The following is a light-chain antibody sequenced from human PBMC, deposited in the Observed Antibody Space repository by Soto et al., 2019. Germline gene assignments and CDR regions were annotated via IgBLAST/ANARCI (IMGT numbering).Light chain of an antibody. J-gene: IGKJ1*01. V-gene: IGKV1-39*01. CDR1: QSISSY. Sequence: DIQMTQSPSSLSASVGDSVTITCRASQSISSYLNWYQQKPGKAPKLLIYAASSLQSGVPSRFSGGGSGTDFTLTISSLQPEDFATYYCQQSYSSPRTFGQGTRVEFK. CDR2: AAS. CDR3: QQSYSSPRT.